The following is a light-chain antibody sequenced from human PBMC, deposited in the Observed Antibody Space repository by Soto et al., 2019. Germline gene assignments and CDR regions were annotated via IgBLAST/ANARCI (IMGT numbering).Light chain of an antibody. V-gene: IGLV2-14*01. CDR2: DVN. CDR3: RSYTFSSTVV. CDR1: SCDVGGYNY. Sequence: QSVLTQPASVSGSPGQSITISCTGTSCDVGGYNYVSWYQQHPANATQLMIYDVNNRSSGVSNRFSGNKSGNTAPLTISVLQAEDEAAYYGRSYTFSSTVVFGGGTKVTVL. J-gene: IGLJ2*01.